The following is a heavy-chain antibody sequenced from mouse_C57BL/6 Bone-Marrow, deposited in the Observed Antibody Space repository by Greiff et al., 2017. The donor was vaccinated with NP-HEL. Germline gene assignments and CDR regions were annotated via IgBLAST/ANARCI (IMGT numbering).Heavy chain of an antibody. J-gene: IGHJ2*01. CDR1: GYTFTDYY. D-gene: IGHD4-1*01. Sequence: EVQLQQSGPELVKPGASVKISCKASGYTFTDYYMNWVKQSHGKSLEWIGDINPNNGGTSYHQKFKGKDTLTVDKSSSTAYMELRSLTSEDSAVYYCGREDWERGFDYWGQGTTLTVAS. CDR2: INPNNGGT. V-gene: IGHV1-26*01. CDR3: GREDWERGFDY.